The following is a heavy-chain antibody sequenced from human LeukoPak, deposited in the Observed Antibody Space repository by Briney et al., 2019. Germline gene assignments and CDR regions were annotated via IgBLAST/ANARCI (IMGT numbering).Heavy chain of an antibody. Sequence: GASVKVSCKVSGYTLTELSMHWVRQAPGKGPEWMGGFDPEDGETIYAQKFQGRVTMTEDTSTDTAYMELSSLRSEDTAVYYCATDQSFEGSGAFDIWGQGTMVTVSS. V-gene: IGHV1-24*01. CDR1: GYTLTELS. D-gene: IGHD3-10*01. J-gene: IGHJ3*02. CDR3: ATDQSFEGSGAFDI. CDR2: FDPEDGET.